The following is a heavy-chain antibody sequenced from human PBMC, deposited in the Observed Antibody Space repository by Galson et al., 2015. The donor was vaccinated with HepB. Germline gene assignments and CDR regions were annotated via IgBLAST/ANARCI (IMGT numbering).Heavy chain of an antibody. J-gene: IGHJ6*02. Sequence: SLRLSCAASGFTFSSHAMHWVRQAPGKGLEWVAVISYDGSNKYYADSVKGRFTISRDNSKNTLYLQMNSLRAEDTAVYYCAREVSSSSLYYYYGMDVWGQGTTVTVSS. CDR1: GFTFSSHA. V-gene: IGHV3-30-3*01. CDR2: ISYDGSNK. CDR3: AREVSSSSLYYYYGMDV. D-gene: IGHD6-6*01.